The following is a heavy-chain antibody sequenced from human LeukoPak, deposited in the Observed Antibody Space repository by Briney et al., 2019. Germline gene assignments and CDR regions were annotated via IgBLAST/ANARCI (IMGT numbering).Heavy chain of an antibody. J-gene: IGHJ3*02. CDR1: GGSISSYY. CDR3: ARDHRVWGYSGYDAFDI. Sequence: SETLSLTCTVSGGSISSYYWSWIRQPAGKGLEWIGRIYTSGSTNYNPSLKSRVTMSVDTSKNQLSLKLSSVTAADTAVYYCARDHRVWGYSGYDAFDIWGQGTMVTVSS. V-gene: IGHV4-4*07. D-gene: IGHD5-12*01. CDR2: IYTSGST.